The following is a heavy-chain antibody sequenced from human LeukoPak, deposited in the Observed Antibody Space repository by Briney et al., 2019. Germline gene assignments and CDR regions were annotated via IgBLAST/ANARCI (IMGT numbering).Heavy chain of an antibody. Sequence: GASVKVSCKASGYTFTSYGISWVRQAPGQGLEWMGWISAYNGNTNYAQKLQGRVTMTTDTSTSTAYMELRSLRSDDTAVYYCARGLYYCDSSGYSVYFDYWGQGTLVTVSS. CDR3: ARGLYYCDSSGYSVYFDY. CDR1: GYTFTSYG. V-gene: IGHV1-18*01. D-gene: IGHD3-22*01. J-gene: IGHJ4*02. CDR2: ISAYNGNT.